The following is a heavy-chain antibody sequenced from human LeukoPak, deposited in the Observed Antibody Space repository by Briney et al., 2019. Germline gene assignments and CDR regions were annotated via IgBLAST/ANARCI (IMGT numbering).Heavy chain of an antibody. CDR3: VKEVPGTTIYD. D-gene: IGHD4-11*01. CDR1: GFIVSTNY. J-gene: IGHJ4*02. Sequence: GGSLRLSCVASGFIVSTNYMSWVRQAPGKGLEWVAVIFRGDGTYHADSVKGRFTISRDTSKNTVYLHMNSLTAEDTAIYCCVKEVPGTTIYDWGQGILVTVSS. V-gene: IGHV3-66*01. CDR2: IFRGDGT.